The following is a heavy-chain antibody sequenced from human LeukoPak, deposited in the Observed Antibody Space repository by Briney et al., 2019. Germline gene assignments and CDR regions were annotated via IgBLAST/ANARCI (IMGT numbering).Heavy chain of an antibody. D-gene: IGHD2-15*01. CDR1: GGAISSYY. CDR2: IYYSGST. CDR3: ARYSRYPYCSGGSCYKRTLYYFDY. Sequence: SETLSLTCTVSGGAISSYYWSWIRQPPGKGLEWIGYIYYSGSTNYNPSLKSRVTISVDTSKNQFSLKLSSVTAADTAVYYCARYSRYPYCSGGSCYKRTLYYFDYWGQGTLVTVSS. V-gene: IGHV4-59*01. J-gene: IGHJ4*02.